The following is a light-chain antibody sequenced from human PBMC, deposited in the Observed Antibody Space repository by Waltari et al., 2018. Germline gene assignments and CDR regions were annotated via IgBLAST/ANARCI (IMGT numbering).Light chain of an antibody. Sequence: EIVMTQSPATLSVSPGQRATLSCRASQRVSSNLVWYQQKPGQAPRLLIYGASTRAPGIPFRFSGSGSETEFTLTISGLQSEDFAIYYCQQYDNWPFTFGQGTKLEIK. CDR2: GAS. CDR3: QQYDNWPFT. CDR1: QRVSSN. J-gene: IGKJ2*01. V-gene: IGKV3-15*01.